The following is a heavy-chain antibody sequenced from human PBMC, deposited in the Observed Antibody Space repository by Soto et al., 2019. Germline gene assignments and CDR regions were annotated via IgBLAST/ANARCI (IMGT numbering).Heavy chain of an antibody. V-gene: IGHV1-3*01. CDR2: INAGNGNT. Sequence: ASVKVSCKASGYTFTSYAMHWVRQAPGQRLEWMGWINAGNGNTKYSQKFQGRVTITRDTSASTAYMELSSLRSEDAAVYYCAIQYCSSTSCSYFDYWGQGTLVTVSS. J-gene: IGHJ4*02. CDR1: GYTFTSYA. D-gene: IGHD2-2*01. CDR3: AIQYCSSTSCSYFDY.